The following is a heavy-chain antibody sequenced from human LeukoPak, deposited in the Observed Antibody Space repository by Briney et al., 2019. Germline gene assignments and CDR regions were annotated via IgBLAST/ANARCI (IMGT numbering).Heavy chain of an antibody. J-gene: IGHJ4*02. D-gene: IGHD3-22*01. CDR1: GFTFSSYS. Sequence: GGSLRLSCAASGFTFSSYSMNWVRQAPGKGLEWVSSISSSSYIYYADSVKGRFTISRDNAKNSLYLQMNSLRAEDTAVYYCARAHYYDSSGLDFWGQGTLVTVSS. CDR2: ISSSSYI. CDR3: ARAHYYDSSGLDF. V-gene: IGHV3-21*01.